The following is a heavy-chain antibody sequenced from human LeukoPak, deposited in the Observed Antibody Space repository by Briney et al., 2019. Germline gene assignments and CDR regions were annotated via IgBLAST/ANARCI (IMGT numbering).Heavy chain of an antibody. D-gene: IGHD3-3*01. CDR3: AKLVPSDDFWSGYLGWFDP. J-gene: IGHJ5*02. CDR1: GFTFSSYA. V-gene: IGHV3-23*01. Sequence: GGSLRLSCAASGFTFSSYAMSWVRQAPGKGLEWVSAISGSGGSTYYADSVKGRFTISRDNSKNTLYLQMNSLRAEDTAIYYCAKLVPSDDFWSGYLGWFDPWGQGTLVTVSS. CDR2: ISGSGGST.